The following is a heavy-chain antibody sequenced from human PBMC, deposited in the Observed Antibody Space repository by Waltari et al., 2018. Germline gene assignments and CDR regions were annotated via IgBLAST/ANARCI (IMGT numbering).Heavy chain of an antibody. V-gene: IGHV2-5*05. J-gene: IGHJ4*02. CDR3: VSGSGRTFDY. CDR2: LYWDDTQ. CDR1: GFSLNTHGVG. D-gene: IGHD3-10*01. Sequence: QITLKESGPTLVRPTQTLTLTCTFSGFSLNTHGVGVGWVRQPPGKALEWLALLYWDDTQRYGPTLKSGLTITKDTSMNQVVLTMTNMDPVDTAKYYCVSGSGRTFDYWGQGILVTVSS.